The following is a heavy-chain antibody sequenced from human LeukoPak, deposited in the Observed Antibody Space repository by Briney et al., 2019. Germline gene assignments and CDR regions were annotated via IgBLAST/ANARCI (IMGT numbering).Heavy chain of an antibody. D-gene: IGHD3-22*01. CDR2: ISGRSGTT. CDR3: ARGGYYDSSGPHY. CDR1: GFTFTSSA. Sequence: WGSLRLSCVASGFTFTSSAMSWVRQAPGKGLEWVSAISGRSGTTYYADSVKGRFTISRDNSKNTLYLQMNSLRAEDTAVYYCARGGYYDSSGPHYWGQGTLVTVSS. V-gene: IGHV3-23*01. J-gene: IGHJ4*02.